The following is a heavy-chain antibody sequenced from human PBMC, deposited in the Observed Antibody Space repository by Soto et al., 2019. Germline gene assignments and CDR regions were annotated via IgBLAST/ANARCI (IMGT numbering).Heavy chain of an antibody. J-gene: IGHJ6*02. CDR1: RYTFTSYY. V-gene: IGHV1-46*01. CDR2: INPSSGST. D-gene: IGHD3-9*01. Sequence: ASVKVSCKASRYTFTSYYMHWVRQAPGQGLEWMKIINPSSGSTSYAQKFQGRVTTTRDTTTSTVYMDLKNLTYQDTAVYYCSRNKDRLLLSDNYNYVLYVWCQETTFTISS. CDR3: SRNKDRLLLSDNYNYVLYV.